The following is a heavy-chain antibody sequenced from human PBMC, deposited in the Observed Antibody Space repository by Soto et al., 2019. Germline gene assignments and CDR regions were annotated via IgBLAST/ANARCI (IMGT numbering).Heavy chain of an antibody. V-gene: IGHV4-34*01. CDR3: ARGPTYDVLRFLEWSRGVFDY. Sequence: QVQLQQWGAGLLKPSETLSLTCAVYGGSFSGYYWSWIRQPPGKGLEWIGEINHSGSTNYNPSLKSRVTISVDTSKNQFSLKLSSVTAADTAVYYCARGPTYDVLRFLEWSRGVFDYWGQGTLVTVSS. D-gene: IGHD3-3*01. CDR1: GGSFSGYY. CDR2: INHSGST. J-gene: IGHJ4*02.